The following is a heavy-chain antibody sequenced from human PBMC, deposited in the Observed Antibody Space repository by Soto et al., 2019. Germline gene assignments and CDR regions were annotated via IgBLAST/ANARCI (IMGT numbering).Heavy chain of an antibody. CDR2: IIPIFGTA. CDR1: GGTFSSYA. Sequence: SVKVSCKASGGTFSSYAISWVRQAPGQGLEWMGGIIPIFGTANYAQKFQGRVTITADESTSTAYIELSSLRSENTAVYYCTRTLFTTYYYDSSGYTSDYWGQGTLVTVSS. V-gene: IGHV1-69*13. D-gene: IGHD3-22*01. J-gene: IGHJ4*02. CDR3: TRTLFTTYYYDSSGYTSDY.